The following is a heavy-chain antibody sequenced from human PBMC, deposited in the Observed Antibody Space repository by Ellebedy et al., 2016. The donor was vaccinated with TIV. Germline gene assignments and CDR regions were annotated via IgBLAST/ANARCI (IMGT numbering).Heavy chain of an antibody. V-gene: IGHV3-48*01. CDR1: GFTFSSYS. D-gene: IGHD3-10*01. CDR3: ARDGHYYDSGSYSVYGMDV. CDR2: ISSSSAPR. J-gene: IGHJ6*02. Sequence: PGGSLRLSCAASGFTFSSYSMNWVRQAPGKGLEWVSYISSSSAPRHYADSVKGRFTISRDNSKNTLYLQMNSLRAEDTAVYYCARDGHYYDSGSYSVYGMDVWGQGTTVTVSS.